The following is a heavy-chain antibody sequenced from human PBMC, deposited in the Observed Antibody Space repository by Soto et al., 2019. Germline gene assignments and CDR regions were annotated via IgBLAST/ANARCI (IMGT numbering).Heavy chain of an antibody. CDR2: IDPSDSYT. CDR1: GYSFTSYW. Sequence: PGESLKISCNGSGYSFTSYWISWVRQMPGKGREWMGRIDPSDSYTNYSPSFQGHVTIPADKSISTAYLQWSSLTASDTAMYYCASLSGPAGMDVWVQGTTVTVSS. J-gene: IGHJ6*02. V-gene: IGHV5-10-1*01. CDR3: ASLSGPAGMDV.